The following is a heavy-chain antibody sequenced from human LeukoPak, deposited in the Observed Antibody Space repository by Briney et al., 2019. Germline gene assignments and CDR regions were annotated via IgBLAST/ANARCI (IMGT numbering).Heavy chain of an antibody. CDR1: GFTFSSYA. V-gene: IGHV3-23*01. CDR2: ISGSGGST. CDR3: AKDGRFLEWLYLDY. D-gene: IGHD3-3*01. Sequence: GGSLRLSCAASGFTFSSYAMSWVRQAPGKGLEWVSAISGSGGSTYYADSVKGRFTISRDNSKNTLYLQMNSLRAEDTAVYYCAKDGRFLEWLYLDYWGQGTLVTVSS. J-gene: IGHJ4*02.